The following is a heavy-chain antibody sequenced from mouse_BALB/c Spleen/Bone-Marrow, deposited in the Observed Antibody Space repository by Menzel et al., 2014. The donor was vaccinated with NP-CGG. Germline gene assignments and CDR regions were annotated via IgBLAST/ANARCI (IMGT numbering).Heavy chain of an antibody. CDR1: GFTFSSSG. D-gene: IGHD2-1*01. J-gene: IGHJ3*01. CDR2: ISSGSSTI. V-gene: IGHV5-17*02. Sequence: EVKLMESGGGLVQPGGSRKLSCAASGFTFSSSGMHWVRQAPEKGLEWVAYISSGSSTIYYADTVKGRFTISRDNPKNTLFLQMTSLRSEDTAMYYCARGGNFAWFAYWGQGTLVTVSA. CDR3: ARGGNFAWFAY.